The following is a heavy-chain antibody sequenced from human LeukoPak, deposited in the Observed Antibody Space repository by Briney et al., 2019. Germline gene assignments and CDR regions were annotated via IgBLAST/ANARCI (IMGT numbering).Heavy chain of an antibody. CDR2: IYYSGSS. Sequence: SETLSLTCSVSGGSISSSSSYWGWIRQPPGKGLEWIGSIYYSGSSFDNPALKSRVTISVDTSKNQFALKLSSVTAADTAVYYCARRGWELSLLNFDPWGQGTLVTVSS. CDR3: ARRGWELSLLNFDP. J-gene: IGHJ5*02. V-gene: IGHV4-39*06. D-gene: IGHD1-26*01. CDR1: GGSISSSSSY.